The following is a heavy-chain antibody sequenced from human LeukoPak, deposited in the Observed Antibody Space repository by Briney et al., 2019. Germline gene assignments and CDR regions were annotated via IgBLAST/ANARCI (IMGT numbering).Heavy chain of an antibody. CDR3: ARVGDYGSSSFRFDP. D-gene: IGHD4/OR15-4a*01. CDR2: IYYSGST. J-gene: IGHJ5*02. Sequence: SETLSLTCTVSGGSISSYYWSWIRRPPGKGLEWIGYIYYSGSTNYNPSLKSRVTISVDTSKNQFSLKLSSVTAADTAVYYCARVGDYGSSSFRFDPWGQGTLVTVSS. CDR1: GGSISSYY. V-gene: IGHV4-59*01.